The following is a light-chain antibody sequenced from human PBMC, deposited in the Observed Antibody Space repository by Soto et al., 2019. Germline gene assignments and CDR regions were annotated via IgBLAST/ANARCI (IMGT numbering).Light chain of an antibody. CDR2: GAS. J-gene: IGKJ4*01. Sequence: EIVMTQSPATLSVSPGERATLSCRASQSVSSNLAWYQQKPGQAPSLLIYGASTRATGIPARFSGSGSGTEFTLSISSLQSEDFAVYYCQQYQKWPPLTFGGGTKVEIK. CDR1: QSVSSN. CDR3: QQYQKWPPLT. V-gene: IGKV3-15*01.